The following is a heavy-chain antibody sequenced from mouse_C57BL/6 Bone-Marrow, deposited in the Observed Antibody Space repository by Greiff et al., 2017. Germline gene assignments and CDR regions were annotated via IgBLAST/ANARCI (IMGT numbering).Heavy chain of an antibody. D-gene: IGHD2-1*01. J-gene: IGHJ3*01. CDR2: IYPGGGYT. CDR1: GYTFTNYW. Sequence: QVQLQQSGAELVRPGTSVKMSCKASGYTFTNYWIGWAKQRPGHGLEWIGDIYPGGGYTNYNEKFKGKATLTADKSSSTAYMQFSSLTSEDSAIYYSARDSGNSWFAYCGQGTLVTVSA. CDR3: ARDSGNSWFAY. V-gene: IGHV1-63*01.